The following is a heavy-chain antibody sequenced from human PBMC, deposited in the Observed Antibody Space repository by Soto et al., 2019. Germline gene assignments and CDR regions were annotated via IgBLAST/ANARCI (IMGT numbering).Heavy chain of an antibody. CDR2: ISSSSSNT. CDR3: ACAEQRRPGYYDGMDV. CDR1: GFTFSDYY. V-gene: IGHV3-11*06. Sequence: GGSLRLSCAASGFTFSDYYMSWIRQAPGKGLEWVSYISSSSSNTNYADSVKGRFTISRDNAKNSLYLQMNSLRAEDPAVYYCACAEQRRPGYYDGMDVWGQGTTVTVSS. D-gene: IGHD6-25*01. J-gene: IGHJ6*02.